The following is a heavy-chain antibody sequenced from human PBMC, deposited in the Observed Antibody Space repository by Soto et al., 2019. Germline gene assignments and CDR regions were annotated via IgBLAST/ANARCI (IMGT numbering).Heavy chain of an antibody. Sequence: EVQLVESGGGLVKPGGSLRLSCAASGFTFSSYSMNWVRQAPGKGLEWVSTITSSSSYIYYADSVKGRFTISRDNAKNSLYLQMNSLRAEDTAVYYCARSQWPPNDYWGQGTRVTVSS. CDR3: ARSQWPPNDY. CDR2: ITSSSSYI. D-gene: IGHD6-19*01. V-gene: IGHV3-21*01. J-gene: IGHJ4*02. CDR1: GFTFSSYS.